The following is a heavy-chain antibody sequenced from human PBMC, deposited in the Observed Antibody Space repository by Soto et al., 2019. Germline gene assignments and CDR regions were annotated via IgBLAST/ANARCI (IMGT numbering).Heavy chain of an antibody. D-gene: IGHD2-2*01. CDR1: GFTFSSYA. V-gene: IGHV3-23*01. CDR2: ISGSGGST. J-gene: IGHJ4*02. Sequence: GGSLSLSCAASGFTFSSYAMSWVRQAPGKGLEWVSAISGSGGSTYYADSVKGRFTISRDNSKNTLYLQMNSLRAEDTAVYYCAGVPPIVLLPSAQYYFDCWGQGTLVTVSS. CDR3: AGVPPIVLLPSAQYYFDC.